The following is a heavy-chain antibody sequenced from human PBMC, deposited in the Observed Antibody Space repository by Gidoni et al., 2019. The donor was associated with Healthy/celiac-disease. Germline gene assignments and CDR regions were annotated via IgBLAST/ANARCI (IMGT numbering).Heavy chain of an antibody. J-gene: IGHJ6*02. V-gene: IGHV3-21*01. Sequence: EVQLVESGGGLVKPGGSLRLSCAASGFTFSSYSMNWVRQAPGKGLEWVSSISSSSSYIYYADSVKGRFTISRDNAKNSLYLQMNSLRAEDTAVYYCARDTSDYDFWSGYYISAYYYYGMDVWGQGTTVTVSS. D-gene: IGHD3-3*01. CDR1: GFTFSSYS. CDR3: ARDTSDYDFWSGYYISAYYYYGMDV. CDR2: ISSSSSYI.